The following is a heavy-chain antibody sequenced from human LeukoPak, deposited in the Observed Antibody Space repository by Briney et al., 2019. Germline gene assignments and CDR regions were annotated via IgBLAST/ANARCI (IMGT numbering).Heavy chain of an antibody. V-gene: IGHV4-4*02. CDR1: GGSISSSNW. D-gene: IGHD3-22*01. CDR2: IFYSGST. J-gene: IGHJ3*02. Sequence: SETLSLTCAVSGGSISSSNWWSWVRQPPGKGLEWIGNIFYSGSTYYSPSLKSRVTISLDTSRNQFSLKLNSVTAADTAVYYCAKSNGYGLIDIWGQGTMVTVSS. CDR3: AKSNGYGLIDI.